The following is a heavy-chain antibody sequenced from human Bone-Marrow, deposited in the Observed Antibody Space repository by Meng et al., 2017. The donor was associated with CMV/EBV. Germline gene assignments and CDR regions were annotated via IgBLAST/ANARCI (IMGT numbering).Heavy chain of an antibody. Sequence: KASGYTFTGYYIHWLRQAPGQGLEWMGWVSTTDGGTNFAQKFQGRVTMTRDTSISTAYMELSRLRSDDTAVYYCTRDLIMDTPMFTDYWGQGTLVTVSS. CDR3: TRDLIMDTPMFTDY. CDR1: GYTFTGYY. D-gene: IGHD5-18*01. J-gene: IGHJ4*02. V-gene: IGHV1-2*02. CDR2: VSTTDGGT.